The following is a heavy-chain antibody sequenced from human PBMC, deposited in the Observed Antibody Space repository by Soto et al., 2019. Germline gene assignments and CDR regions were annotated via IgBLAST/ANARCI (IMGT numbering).Heavy chain of an antibody. Sequence: SVKVSCKASGGTFSSYAISWVRQAPGQGLEWMGGIIPIFGTANYAQKFQGRVTITADESTSTAYMELSSLRSEDTAVYYCARVPQQLVTSYYSGMDVWGQGTTVTVSS. CDR1: GGTFSSYA. CDR2: IIPIFGTA. V-gene: IGHV1-69*13. J-gene: IGHJ6*02. D-gene: IGHD6-13*01. CDR3: ARVPQQLVTSYYSGMDV.